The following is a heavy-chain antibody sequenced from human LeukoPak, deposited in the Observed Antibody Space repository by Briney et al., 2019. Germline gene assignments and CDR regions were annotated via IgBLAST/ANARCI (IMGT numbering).Heavy chain of an antibody. J-gene: IGHJ4*02. CDR2: IKSKTDGGTT. CDR1: GFTFDDYG. D-gene: IGHD4-11*01. V-gene: IGHV3-15*01. Sequence: GGSLRLSCAASGFTFDDYGMSWVRQAPGKGLEWVGRIKSKTDGGTTDYAAPVKGRFTISRDDSKNTLYLQMNSLKTEDTAVYYCTTGSSTTTVGGEVVDYWGQGTLVTVSS. CDR3: TTGSSTTTVGGEVVDY.